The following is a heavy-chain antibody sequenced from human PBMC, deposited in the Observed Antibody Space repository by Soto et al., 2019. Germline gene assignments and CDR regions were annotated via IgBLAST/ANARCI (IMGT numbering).Heavy chain of an antibody. D-gene: IGHD6-13*01. J-gene: IGHJ6*02. CDR2: ISYDGSKK. V-gene: IGHV3-30*18. CDR1: GFTFSSYG. Sequence: VGSLRLSCAASGFTFSSYGMHWFRQAPGKGLEWVAVISYDGSKKYYADSVKGRFTISRDNSKNTLYLQMNSLRPEDTAVYYCAKEGRYGIAAAGYYYGMDVWGQGTTVTVSS. CDR3: AKEGRYGIAAAGYYYGMDV.